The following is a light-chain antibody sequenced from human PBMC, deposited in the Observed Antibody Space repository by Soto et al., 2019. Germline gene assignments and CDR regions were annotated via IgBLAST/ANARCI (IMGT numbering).Light chain of an antibody. CDR3: QQSYSTPPWT. CDR2: AAS. V-gene: IGKV1-39*01. J-gene: IGKJ1*01. Sequence: DIQMTQSPSSLSVSVGDRVTITCRASQSISSYLNWYQQKPGKAPKLLIYAASSLQSGVPSRFSGSGSGTDFTLTISSLQPEDFVTYYCQQSYSTPPWTFGQGTKVEIK. CDR1: QSISSY.